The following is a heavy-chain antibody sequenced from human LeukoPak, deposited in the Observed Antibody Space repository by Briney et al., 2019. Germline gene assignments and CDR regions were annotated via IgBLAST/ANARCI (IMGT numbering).Heavy chain of an antibody. J-gene: IGHJ4*02. CDR1: GFTFSSYA. CDR2: ISGSGVST. V-gene: IGHV3-23*01. Sequence: GGSLRLSCAASGFTFSSYAMSWVRQAPGKGLEWVSGISGSGVSTYYADSVKGRFHIYRDNSNNTLSLQMNSLRAEDTAVYYCARRTTVVTLFDYWGQGTLVTVSS. CDR3: ARRTTVVTLFDY. D-gene: IGHD4-23*01.